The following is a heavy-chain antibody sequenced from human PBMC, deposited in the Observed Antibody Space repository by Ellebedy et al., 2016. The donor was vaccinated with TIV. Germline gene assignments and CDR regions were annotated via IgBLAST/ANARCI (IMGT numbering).Heavy chain of an antibody. V-gene: IGHV3-21*06. J-gene: IGHJ5*02. CDR1: GFTFSDYW. Sequence: GESLKISCAASGFTFSDYWMSWVRQAPGKGLEWVSAISSRSNYIYYADSVRGRFTISRDNAKNSLYLQMNSLRADDTAVYYCARRDTSWGQGTLVTVSS. CDR2: ISSRSNYI. D-gene: IGHD5-18*01. CDR3: ARRDTS.